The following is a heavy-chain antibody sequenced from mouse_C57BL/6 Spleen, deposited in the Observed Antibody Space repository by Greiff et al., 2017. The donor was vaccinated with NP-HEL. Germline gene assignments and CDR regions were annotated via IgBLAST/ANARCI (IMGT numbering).Heavy chain of an antibody. CDR3: AGMGYGSKDYFDY. J-gene: IGHJ2*01. CDR1: GYAFSSYW. V-gene: IGHV1-80*01. D-gene: IGHD1-1*01. CDR2: IYPGDGDT. Sequence: VQLQQSGAELVKPGASVKISCKASGYAFSSYWMNWVKQRPGKGLEWIGQIYPGDGDTNYNGKFKGKATLTADKSSSTAYMQLSSLTSEDSAVYFCAGMGYGSKDYFDYWGQGTTLTVSS.